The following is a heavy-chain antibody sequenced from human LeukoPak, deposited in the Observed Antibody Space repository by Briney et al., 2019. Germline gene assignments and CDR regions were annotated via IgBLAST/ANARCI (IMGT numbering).Heavy chain of an antibody. D-gene: IGHD6-19*01. CDR1: GFTFDNYA. CDR3: AKVRGTYSSGYFFDY. J-gene: IGHJ4*02. V-gene: IGHV3-9*01. CDR2: ISWNSGYI. Sequence: GGSLRLSCAASGFTFDNYAMHWVRQAPGKGLEWLSIISWNSGYIGYADSVKGRFTISRDNAKKSLELQMNSLRAEDTAFYYCAKVRGTYSSGYFFDYWGQGTLVTVSS.